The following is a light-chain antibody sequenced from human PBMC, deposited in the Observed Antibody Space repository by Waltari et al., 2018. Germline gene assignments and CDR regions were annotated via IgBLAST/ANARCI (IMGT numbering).Light chain of an antibody. J-gene: IGKJ2*01. Sequence: IQMTQSPSSLSASVGDRVTITCRASQTINTFLNWYQKRPGKAPKLLIYAASSLQSGVPSRFSGSGSGTDFTLTISSLQAEDFAIYYCQQSYNIPVTFGQGTRLEI. CDR3: QQSYNIPVT. CDR1: QTINTF. CDR2: AAS. V-gene: IGKV1-39*01.